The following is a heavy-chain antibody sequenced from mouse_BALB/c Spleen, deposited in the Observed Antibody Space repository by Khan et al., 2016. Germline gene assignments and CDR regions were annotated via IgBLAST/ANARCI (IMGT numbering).Heavy chain of an antibody. CDR2: ISYGGST. Sequence: VQLQQSGPSLVKPSQTLSLTCSVTGDSITSGYWNWIRKFPGNKLEYMGYISYGGSTYYNPSLKSRISITRDNSKNQYYLQLNSVTTEDTAPSDCATYDCYVFDYWGQGTTLTVSS. V-gene: IGHV3-8*02. J-gene: IGHJ2*01. CDR1: GDSITSGY. CDR3: ATYDCYVFDY. D-gene: IGHD2-3*01.